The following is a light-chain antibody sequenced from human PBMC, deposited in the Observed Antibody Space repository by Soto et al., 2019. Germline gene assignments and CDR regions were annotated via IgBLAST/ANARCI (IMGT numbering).Light chain of an antibody. CDR3: QEYNGRSS. CDR1: QNVGGD. J-gene: IGKJ1*01. V-gene: IGKV3-15*01. Sequence: EGVTTQSPATLSVSPGERATLACRASQNVGGDLAWYQQKPGQAPRILIYRTSTRANGTPVRFSGSGSGTEFTLTISSLQSEEFAVYDCQEYNGRSSFGQGTKVEIK. CDR2: RTS.